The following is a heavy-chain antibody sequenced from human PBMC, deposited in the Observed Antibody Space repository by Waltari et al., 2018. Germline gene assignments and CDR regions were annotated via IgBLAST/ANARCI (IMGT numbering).Heavy chain of an antibody. CDR3: VRDHRWAFDL. CDR1: RFNFGDYS. CDR2: IATYSDT. D-gene: IGHD2-15*01. V-gene: IGHV3-48*02. J-gene: IGHJ3*01. Sequence: EGQLVESGGGLVQPGGSLRVACAASRFNFGDYSMNWVRQATGKGREWVAYIATYSDTFYEDSVKGRFTISRDNVNKLLYLDMTMLREDDTAIYYCVRDHRWAFDLWGQGTMVTVSS.